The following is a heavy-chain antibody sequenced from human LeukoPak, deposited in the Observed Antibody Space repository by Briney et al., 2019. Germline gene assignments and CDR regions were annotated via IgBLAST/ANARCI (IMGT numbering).Heavy chain of an antibody. CDR3: ARGRIYGSGRAFDY. J-gene: IGHJ4*02. CDR1: GGSISSGGYY. V-gene: IGHV4-31*03. D-gene: IGHD3-10*01. Sequence: SQTLSPTCTVSGGSISSGGYYWSWIRQHPGKGLEWIGYIYYSGSTYYNPSLKSRVTISVDTSKNQFSLKLSSVTAADTAVYYCARGRIYGSGRAFDYWGQGTLVTVSS. CDR2: IYYSGST.